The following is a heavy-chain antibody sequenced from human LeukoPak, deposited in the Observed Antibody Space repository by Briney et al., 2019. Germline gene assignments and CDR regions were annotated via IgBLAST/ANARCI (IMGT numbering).Heavy chain of an antibody. V-gene: IGHV3-48*01. D-gene: IGHD6-19*01. J-gene: IGHJ4*02. CDR1: GFTFSSYS. CDR2: ISSSSSTI. Sequence: PGGSLRLSCAASGFTFSSYSMNWVRQAPGKGLEGVSYISSSSSTIYYADSVKGRFTISRDNAKNSLYLQMNSLRAEDTAVYYCARDFKAVAGYYFDYWGQGTLVTVSS. CDR3: ARDFKAVAGYYFDY.